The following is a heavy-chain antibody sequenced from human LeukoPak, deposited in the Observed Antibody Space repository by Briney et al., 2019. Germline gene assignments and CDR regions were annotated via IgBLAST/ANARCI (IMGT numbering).Heavy chain of an antibody. Sequence: PGGSLRLSCAASGFTFSSYWMSWVRQAPGKGREGVANIKQDGSEKYYVDSVKGRFTISRDNAKNSLYLQMNSLRAEDTAVYYCASDTAIPLGLYYYMDVWGKGTTVTVSS. CDR3: ASDTAIPLGLYYYMDV. CDR1: GFTFSSYW. V-gene: IGHV3-7*01. CDR2: IKQDGSEK. J-gene: IGHJ6*03. D-gene: IGHD2-2*02.